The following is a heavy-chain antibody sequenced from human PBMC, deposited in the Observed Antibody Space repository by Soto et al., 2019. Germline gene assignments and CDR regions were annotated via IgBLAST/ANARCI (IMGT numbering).Heavy chain of an antibody. CDR1: GYSITSGHY. V-gene: IGHV4-38-2*01. Sequence: SETLSLTCDVSGYSITSGHYWGWIRQPPGKGLEWIGIIHHSGSTYYNPSLKSRVTISIDTSRNRFSLKLISVTAADTAVYYCERRIDMTTMKNGMDVWGQGTTVTVSS. CDR3: ERRIDMTTMKNGMDV. CDR2: IHHSGST. J-gene: IGHJ6*02.